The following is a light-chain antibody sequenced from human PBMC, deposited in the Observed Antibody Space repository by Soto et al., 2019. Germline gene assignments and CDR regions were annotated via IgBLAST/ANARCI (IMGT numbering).Light chain of an antibody. V-gene: IGKV1-27*01. Sequence: DIPVTQYPSSLSASVGDRVTITCRASQGIKNYLAWYQQKPGEIPKLLIHAASTLESGIPPRFSGSGSGTDFTLTINNLQPEDVATYYCQRYYNAPFTFGGGTKVEIK. J-gene: IGKJ4*01. CDR3: QRYYNAPFT. CDR2: AAS. CDR1: QGIKNY.